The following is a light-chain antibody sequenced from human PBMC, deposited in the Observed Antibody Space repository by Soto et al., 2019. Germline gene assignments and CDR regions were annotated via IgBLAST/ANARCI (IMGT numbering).Light chain of an antibody. CDR2: DAS. CDR1: QRVSGW. Sequence: DLQIIKNTSTLSGSVGDTVTVTFRASQRVSGWLAWYQQKPGEAPKLLIYDASALPRGVPSRFSGSGSGTKFTLTIASLQPDDFATYYCQQYEPFSGTFGPGTKV. V-gene: IGKV1-5*01. J-gene: IGKJ1*01. CDR3: QQYEPFSGT.